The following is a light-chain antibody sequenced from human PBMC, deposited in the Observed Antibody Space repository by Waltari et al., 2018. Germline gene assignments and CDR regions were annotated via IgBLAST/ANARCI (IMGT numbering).Light chain of an antibody. J-gene: IGKJ1*01. V-gene: IGKV4-1*01. CDR2: WAS. CDR1: PSVLYSSNNKNY. Sequence: DIVMTQSPASLAVSLGERATINCKSSPSVLYSSNNKNYLAWYQQKPGQPPKLLIYWASTRQSGVPDRFSGSGSGTDFTLTISSLQAEDVAVYYCQQYYSTPRTFGQGTKVEIK. CDR3: QQYYSTPRT.